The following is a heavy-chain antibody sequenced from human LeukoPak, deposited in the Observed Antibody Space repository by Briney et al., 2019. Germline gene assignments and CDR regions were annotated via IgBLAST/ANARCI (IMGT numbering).Heavy chain of an antibody. CDR1: GGSLSSGDYY. V-gene: IGHV4-30-4*08. CDR3: ARDVSSGWGGDTFDI. Sequence: SETLSLTCTLSGGSLSSGDYYWTWIRQSPGKGLEWIGHISYRGSTDYKASLKSRITMSTDNSKNQFSLKLSSVTAADTAVYFCARDVSSGWGGDTFDIWGQGTTVIVSS. D-gene: IGHD6-19*01. CDR2: ISYRGST. J-gene: IGHJ3*02.